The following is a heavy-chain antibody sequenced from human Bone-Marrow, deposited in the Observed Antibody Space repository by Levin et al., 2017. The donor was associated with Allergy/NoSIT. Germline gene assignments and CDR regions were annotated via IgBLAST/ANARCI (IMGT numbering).Heavy chain of an antibody. Sequence: EASVKVSCKASGYTFAAYQMHWVRQAPGQGLEWMGRINPNSGGTKYAQSFQGRVTLTRDSSISTAYMELSRLRSDDTAIYYCARAWSGYYRQWGQGTLVTVSS. CDR3: ARAWSGYYRQ. J-gene: IGHJ4*02. CDR2: INPNSGGT. V-gene: IGHV1-2*06. CDR1: GYTFAAYQ. D-gene: IGHD3-3*01.